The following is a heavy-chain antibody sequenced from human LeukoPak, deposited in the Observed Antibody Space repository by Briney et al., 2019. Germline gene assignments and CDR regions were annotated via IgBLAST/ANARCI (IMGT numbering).Heavy chain of an antibody. V-gene: IGHV3-23*01. Sequence: GGSLRPSFAAPGFTSITYAMSWVRQAPGQGLEWVSIIRYSGGSKYYADSVKGRFTISRDNSKSTLYLQMNSLRADDTAVYYCATQNFDYWGQGTLVTVSS. CDR2: IRYSGGSK. J-gene: IGHJ4*02. CDR3: ATQNFDY. CDR1: GFTSITYA.